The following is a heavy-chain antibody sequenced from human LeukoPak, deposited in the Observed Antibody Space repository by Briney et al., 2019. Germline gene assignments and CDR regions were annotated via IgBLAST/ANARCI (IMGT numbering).Heavy chain of an antibody. CDR2: IYNSGST. CDR3: ARAYSSSWYFNWFDP. D-gene: IGHD6-13*01. Sequence: SETLSLTCAVYGGSFSGYFWGWIRQPPGKGLEWIGTIYNSGSTYYNASLESRVTISVDASKNQFSLKLSSVTAADTAVYYCARAYSSSWYFNWFDPWGQGTLVTVSS. CDR1: GGSFSGYF. J-gene: IGHJ5*02. V-gene: IGHV4-34*01.